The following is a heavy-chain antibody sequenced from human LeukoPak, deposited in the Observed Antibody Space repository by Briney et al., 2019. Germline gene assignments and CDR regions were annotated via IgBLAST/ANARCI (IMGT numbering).Heavy chain of an antibody. CDR1: GGTFSSYA. V-gene: IGHV1-69*05. Sequence: SVKVSCKASGGTFSSYAISWVRQAPGQGLEWMGGIIPIFGTANYAQKFQGRVTMTRNTSISTAYMELSSLRSEDTAVYYCATDHEGYYGFNWFDPWGQGTLVTVSS. D-gene: IGHD3-22*01. CDR3: ATDHEGYYGFNWFDP. CDR2: IIPIFGTA. J-gene: IGHJ5*02.